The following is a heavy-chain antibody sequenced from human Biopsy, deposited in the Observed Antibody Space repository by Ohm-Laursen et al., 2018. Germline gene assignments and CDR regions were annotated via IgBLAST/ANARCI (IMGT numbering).Heavy chain of an antibody. Sequence: SLRLSCSASGFDFSDYSMSWVRQAPGKGLERVSSVTTTSSYIYYADSVKGRFTISRDNAKNSLYLQMNSLRAEDTAVYYCARLNSGTYDASDLWGQGTMVIVSS. V-gene: IGHV3-21*01. CDR3: ARLNSGTYDASDL. CDR1: GFDFSDYS. D-gene: IGHD1-26*01. CDR2: VTTTSSYI. J-gene: IGHJ3*01.